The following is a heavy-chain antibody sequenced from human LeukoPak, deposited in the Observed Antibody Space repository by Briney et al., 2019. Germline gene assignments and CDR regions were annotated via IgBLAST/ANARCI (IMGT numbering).Heavy chain of an antibody. V-gene: IGHV3-30*02. Sequence: PGGSLTLSCAASGFTFSAYGMHWVRQAPGKGLEWVAFIRYDGSNKYYADSVKGRFTISRDNSKNTLYLQMNSLRAEDTAVYYCAKAPRTPEYYFDYWGQGTLVTVSS. CDR1: GFTFSAYG. D-gene: IGHD1-14*01. J-gene: IGHJ4*02. CDR2: IRYDGSNK. CDR3: AKAPRTPEYYFDY.